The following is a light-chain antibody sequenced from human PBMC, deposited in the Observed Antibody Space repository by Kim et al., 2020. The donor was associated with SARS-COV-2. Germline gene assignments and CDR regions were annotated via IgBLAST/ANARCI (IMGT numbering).Light chain of an antibody. CDR1: SGINVGTYR. V-gene: IGLV5-45*03. CDR2: YKTDSDF. Sequence: QPVLTQPSSLSASPGASASLTCTLRSGINVGTYRVYWYQQKPGSPPQYLLRYKTDSDFHQGSGVPSRFSGSKDASANAGLLLISGLQSEDEGIYYCMIWYSGAWVFDGGTQLTVL. CDR3: MIWYSGAWV. J-gene: IGLJ3*02.